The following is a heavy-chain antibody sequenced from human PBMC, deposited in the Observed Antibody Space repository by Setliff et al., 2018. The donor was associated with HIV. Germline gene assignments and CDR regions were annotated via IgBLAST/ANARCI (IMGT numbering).Heavy chain of an antibody. CDR3: ASAGLSSTPYYYYYYMDV. Sequence: ASVKVSCKASGYTFTGYYMQWVRQAPGQGLEWMGWINPSSGGTNYAQKFQDRVIMTRDTSISTAYMELSSLRSDDTAVYYCASAGLSSTPYYYYYYMDVWGKGTTVTVSS. D-gene: IGHD1-1*01. V-gene: IGHV1-2*02. CDR2: INPSSGGT. CDR1: GYTFTGYY. J-gene: IGHJ6*03.